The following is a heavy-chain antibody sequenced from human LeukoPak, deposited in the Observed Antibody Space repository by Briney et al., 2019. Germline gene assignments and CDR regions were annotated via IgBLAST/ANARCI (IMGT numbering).Heavy chain of an antibody. J-gene: IGHJ4*02. CDR3: ARGRNSYGLPWDY. CDR1: GFTFSSYW. V-gene: IGHV3-7*03. Sequence: GGSLRLSCAASGFTFSSYWMSWVRQAPGKGVEWVANIKQDGSEKYYVDSVKGRFTISRDNAKNSLYLQMNSLRAEDTAVYYCARGRNSYGLPWDYWGQGTLVTVSS. D-gene: IGHD5-18*01. CDR2: IKQDGSEK.